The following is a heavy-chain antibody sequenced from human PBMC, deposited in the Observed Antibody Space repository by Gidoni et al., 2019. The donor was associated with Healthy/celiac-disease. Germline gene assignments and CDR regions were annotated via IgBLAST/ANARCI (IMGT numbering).Heavy chain of an antibody. CDR1: GGTFSSYA. CDR2: IIPIFGTA. CDR3: AREGTYYYDSSGYYLFDY. D-gene: IGHD3-22*01. Sequence: GAEVKKPGSSVKDSCKASGGTFSSYAISWVRQAPGQGLEWMGGIIPIFGTANYAQKFQGRVTITADESTSTAYMELSSLRSEDTAVYYCAREGTYYYDSSGYYLFDYWGQGTLVTVSS. V-gene: IGHV1-69*01. J-gene: IGHJ4*02.